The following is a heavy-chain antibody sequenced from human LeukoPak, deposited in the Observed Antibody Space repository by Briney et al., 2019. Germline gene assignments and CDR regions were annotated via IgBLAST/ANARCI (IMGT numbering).Heavy chain of an antibody. V-gene: IGHV1-18*01. Sequence: GASVKVSCKASGYTFTSYGISWVRQAPGQGLEWMGWISAYNGNTNYAQKLQGRVAMTTDTSTSTAYMALRSLRSDDTAVYYCARDWENTDFDYWGQGTLVTVSS. D-gene: IGHD1-26*01. J-gene: IGHJ4*02. CDR2: ISAYNGNT. CDR1: GYTFTSYG. CDR3: ARDWENTDFDY.